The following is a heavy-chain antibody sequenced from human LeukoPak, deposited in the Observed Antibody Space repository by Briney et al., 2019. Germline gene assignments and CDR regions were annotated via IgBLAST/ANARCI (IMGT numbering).Heavy chain of an antibody. CDR3: ARVNPYYYDSSGYYGSFDY. D-gene: IGHD3-22*01. J-gene: IGHJ4*02. Sequence: SGTLSLTCTVSSGSIFNTNWWSWVRQPPGKGLEWIGQIFHSGSTSYSPSLKSRVTISVDTSKNQFSLKLSSVTAADTAVYYCARVNPYYYDSSGYYGSFDYWGQGTLVTVSS. CDR2: IFHSGST. CDR1: SGSIFNTNW. V-gene: IGHV4-4*02.